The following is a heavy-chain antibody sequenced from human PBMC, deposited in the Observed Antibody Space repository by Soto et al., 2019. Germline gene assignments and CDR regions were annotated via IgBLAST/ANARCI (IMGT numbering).Heavy chain of an antibody. CDR3: AREFSDTPEAFDS. CDR2: IYHTGRT. D-gene: IGHD5-18*01. Sequence: SETLSLTCTVSGGSVNSDNYYWSWIRQPPGKGLEWIGYIYHTGRTNYNPSLESRITISLDTSKNQFSLTLSSVTAADTALFYCAREFSDTPEAFDSWGQGALVTVSS. CDR1: GGSVNSDNYY. V-gene: IGHV4-61*01. J-gene: IGHJ4*02.